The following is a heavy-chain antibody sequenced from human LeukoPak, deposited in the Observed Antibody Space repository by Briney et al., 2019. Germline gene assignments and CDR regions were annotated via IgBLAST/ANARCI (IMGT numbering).Heavy chain of an antibody. CDR2: IYYSGST. V-gene: IGHV4-59*01. J-gene: IGHJ3*01. CDR1: GGSISSYY. D-gene: IGHD2-15*01. Sequence: PSETLSHTCTVSGGSISSYYWSWIRQPPGKGLEWIGYIYYSGSTNYNPSLKSRVTISVDTSKNQFSLKLSSVTAADTAVYYCAREGASGGVLVWGQGTMVTVSS. CDR3: AREGASGGVLV.